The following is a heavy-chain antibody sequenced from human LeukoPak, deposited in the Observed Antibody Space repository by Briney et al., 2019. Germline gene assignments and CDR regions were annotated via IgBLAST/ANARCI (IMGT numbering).Heavy chain of an antibody. CDR2: ISPVGNTK. Sequence: GGSLRLSCAGTGFTFNDYYMAWVRQAPGKGLEWLSYISPVGNTKYYADSVKGRFTISRDNSKNTLYLQMNSLRAEDTAVYYCAKGQGYSYGYYYYYMDVWGKGTTVTVSS. CDR1: GFTFNDYY. V-gene: IGHV3-11*01. D-gene: IGHD5-18*01. CDR3: AKGQGYSYGYYYYYMDV. J-gene: IGHJ6*03.